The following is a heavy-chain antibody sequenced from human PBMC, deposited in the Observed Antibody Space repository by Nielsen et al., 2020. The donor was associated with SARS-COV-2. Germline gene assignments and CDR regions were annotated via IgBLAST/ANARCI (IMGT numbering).Heavy chain of an antibody. J-gene: IGHJ6*02. CDR3: ATRGPYYYYYGMDV. D-gene: IGHD3-10*01. CDR2: ISAYNGNT. V-gene: IGHV1-18*01. Sequence: ASVKVSCKASGYTFTSYGISWVRQAPGQGLEWMGWISAYNGNTNYAQKLQGRVTMTTDTSTSTAYMELRSLRSDDTAVYYCATRGPYYYYYGMDVWGQGTTVTVSS. CDR1: GYTFTSYG.